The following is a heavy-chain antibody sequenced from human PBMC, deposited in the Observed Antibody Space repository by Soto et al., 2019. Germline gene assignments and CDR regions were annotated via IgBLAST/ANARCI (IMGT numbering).Heavy chain of an antibody. CDR1: GYAFTSYA. V-gene: IGHV1-18*01. J-gene: IGHJ4*02. CDR2: ISAYNDNT. Sequence: QVQLVQSGAEVKKPGASVKISCKASGYAFTSYALTWVRQAPGQGLEWMGWISAYNDNTDYAQKVQGRVTMTTDTSTPTAYMELMSLRSDDTAVYYCARDRGAAASRELDYWGQGTLVTVSS. CDR3: ARDRGAAASRELDY. D-gene: IGHD3-10*01.